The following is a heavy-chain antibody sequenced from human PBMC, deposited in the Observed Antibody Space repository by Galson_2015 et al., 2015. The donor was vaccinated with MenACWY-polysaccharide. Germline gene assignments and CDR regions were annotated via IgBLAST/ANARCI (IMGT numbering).Heavy chain of an antibody. CDR2: MNPNSGNT. Sequence: SVKVSCKASGYKFISYDINWVRQATGQGLEWMGWMNPNSGNTGYAQKFQGRVTMTSNSAMTTAYMELSSLRSEDTAVYYCARIIARKYTFADSWGQGTLVTVSS. CDR3: ARIIARKYTFADS. CDR1: GYKFISYD. D-gene: IGHD2-21*01. J-gene: IGHJ4*02. V-gene: IGHV1-8*01.